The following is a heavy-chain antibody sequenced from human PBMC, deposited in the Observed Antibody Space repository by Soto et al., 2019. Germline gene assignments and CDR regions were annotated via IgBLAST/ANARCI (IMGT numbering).Heavy chain of an antibody. V-gene: IGHV4-30-4*08. CDR3: DRPSPQLEADTLDY. Sequence: TLCLTCADYGGSFSGYYWSWIRQHPGKGLEWIGYIYYSGSTYYNPSLKSRATISADTSKKQFSLKLSSVTAADTAVYYCDRPSPQLEADTLDYWGQGTLVTVS. J-gene: IGHJ4*02. CDR2: IYYSGST. D-gene: IGHD6-13*01. CDR1: GGSFSGYY.